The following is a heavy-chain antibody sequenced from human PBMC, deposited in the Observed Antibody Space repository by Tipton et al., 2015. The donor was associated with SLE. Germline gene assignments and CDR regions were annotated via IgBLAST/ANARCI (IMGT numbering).Heavy chain of an antibody. CDR2: IDPNSGGT. CDR1: GYTFTGYY. CDR3: AREGALLGSSNWANNWFDP. V-gene: IGHV1-2*02. J-gene: IGHJ5*02. D-gene: IGHD6-13*01. Sequence: QVQLVQSGPEVKKPGASVKVSCKASGYTFTGYYVYWVRQAPGQGLEWMGWIDPNSGGTNYAQKFQGRVTMTRDTSISTAYMELSKLRSDDTAVYYCAREGALLGSSNWANNWFDPWGQGTLVTASS.